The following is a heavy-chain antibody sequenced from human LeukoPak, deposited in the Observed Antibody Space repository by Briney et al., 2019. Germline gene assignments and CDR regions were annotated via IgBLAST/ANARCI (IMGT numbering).Heavy chain of an antibody. CDR3: ARRSQCSSTSCYRNNWFDP. CDR1: GGSISSSNYY. CDR2: IYYSGST. D-gene: IGHD2-2*01. J-gene: IGHJ5*02. Sequence: SSETLSLTCTVSGGSISSSNYYWGWIRQPPGKGLEWIGSIYYSGSTYYNTSLKSRVTISLDTSKNQFSLKLSSVTAADTAVYYCARRSQCSSTSCYRNNWFDPWGQGTLVTVSS. V-gene: IGHV4-39*07.